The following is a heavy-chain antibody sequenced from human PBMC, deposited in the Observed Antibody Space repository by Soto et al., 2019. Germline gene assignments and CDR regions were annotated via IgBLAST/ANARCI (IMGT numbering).Heavy chain of an antibody. Sequence: EMELLESGGGLVQPGGSLRLSCAASGFTFKTYVMSWVRLAPGRGLEWVSGIGNNGKKTYYEVAVEGRVTVSRDNSKNALYLQMSSLTVDDTAIYFCVKSGDRSGYFYAQNSLGYALDVWGQGTTVTVSS. CDR2: IGNNGKKT. CDR3: VKSGDRSGYFYAQNSLGYALDV. CDR1: GFTFKTYV. J-gene: IGHJ6*02. D-gene: IGHD3-22*01. V-gene: IGHV3-23*02.